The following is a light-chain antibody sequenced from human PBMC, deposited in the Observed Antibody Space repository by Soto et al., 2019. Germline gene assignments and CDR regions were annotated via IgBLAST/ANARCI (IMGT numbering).Light chain of an antibody. Sequence: EIVMTQSPATLSVSPGERATLSCRASQSVSSNLAWYQHKPGQAPRRLIYGASTRATGIPARFSDSGSGTEFTLTIRSLRSEDFAVYYCQQYNNWPWTFGQGTKVEIK. CDR1: QSVSSN. CDR2: GAS. CDR3: QQYNNWPWT. V-gene: IGKV3-15*01. J-gene: IGKJ1*01.